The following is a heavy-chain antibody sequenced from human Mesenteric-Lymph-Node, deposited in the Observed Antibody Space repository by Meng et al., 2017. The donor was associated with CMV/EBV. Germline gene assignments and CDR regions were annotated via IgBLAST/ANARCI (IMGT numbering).Heavy chain of an antibody. J-gene: IGHJ4*02. CDR2: IYYSGST. Sequence: SETLSLTCTVSGGSISSSSYYWGWIRQPPGKGLEWIGSIYYSGSTYYNPSLKSRVTISVDTSKNQFSLKLSSVTAADTAVYYCARSSQYCSSTSCSDYWGQGTLVTVSS. V-gene: IGHV4-39*07. CDR1: GGSISSSSYY. CDR3: ARSSQYCSSTSCSDY. D-gene: IGHD2-2*01.